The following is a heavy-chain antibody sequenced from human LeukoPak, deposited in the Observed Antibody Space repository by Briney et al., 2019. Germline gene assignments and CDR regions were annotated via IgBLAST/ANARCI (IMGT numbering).Heavy chain of an antibody. J-gene: IGHJ5*02. Sequence: GSLRLSCAASGFNVSRNYLSWVRQAPGKGLEWVSVIYSGGSTYYADSVKGRFTISRDNSKNTLYLQMNSLRAEDTAVYYCARIQNNWFDPWGQGTLVTVSS. CDR3: ARIQNNWFDP. CDR1: GFNVSRNY. CDR2: IYSGGST. V-gene: IGHV3-66*01.